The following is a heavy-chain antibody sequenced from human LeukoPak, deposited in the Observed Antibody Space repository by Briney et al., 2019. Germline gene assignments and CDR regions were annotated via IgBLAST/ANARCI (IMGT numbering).Heavy chain of an antibody. D-gene: IGHD3-10*01. CDR1: GGSISSYY. CDR3: ARDRYYYGSGYYGMDV. V-gene: IGHV4-59*01. Sequence: SETLSLTCTVSGGSISSYYWSWIRQPPGKGLEWIGYIYYSGSTTYNPSLESRVTISLDTSKNQFYLMLSSVTAADTAVYYCARDRYYYGSGYYGMDVWGQGTTVTVSS. CDR2: IYYSGST. J-gene: IGHJ6*02.